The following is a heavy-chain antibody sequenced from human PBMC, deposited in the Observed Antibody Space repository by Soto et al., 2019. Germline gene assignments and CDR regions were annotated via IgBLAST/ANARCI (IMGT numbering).Heavy chain of an antibody. D-gene: IGHD3-22*01. J-gene: IGHJ4*02. V-gene: IGHV3-23*01. CDR3: ARYYYDSSGYYYFDY. CDR1: GFTFSSCA. CDR2: IIDSGGST. Sequence: PGGSLRLSCAASGFTFSSCAMGWVRQAPRKGLERVSDIIDSGGSTYYADSVKGRFTISRDNSKNTLYLQMNSLRAEDTAVYYCARYYYDSSGYYYFDYWGQRTLVTLSS.